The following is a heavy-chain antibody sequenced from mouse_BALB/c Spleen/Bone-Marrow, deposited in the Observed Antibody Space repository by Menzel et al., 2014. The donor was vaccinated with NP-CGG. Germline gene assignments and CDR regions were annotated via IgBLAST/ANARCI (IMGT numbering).Heavy chain of an antibody. CDR1: GFTFSSYG. CDR2: INSNGGST. V-gene: IGHV5-6-3*01. CDR3: ARGNYGNYVDYFDY. J-gene: IGHJ2*01. D-gene: IGHD2-1*01. Sequence: VQLKESGGGLVQPGGSLKLSCAASGFTFSSYGMSWVRQTPDKRLELVASINSNGGSTYYPGSVKGRFTISRDNAKNTLSLQMSSLKSEDTAMYYCARGNYGNYVDYFDYWGQGTTLTVSS.